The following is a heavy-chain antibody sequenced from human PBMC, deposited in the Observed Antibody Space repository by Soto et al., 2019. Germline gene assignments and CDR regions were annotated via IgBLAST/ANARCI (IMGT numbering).Heavy chain of an antibody. V-gene: IGHV4-38-2*02. J-gene: IGHJ4*02. D-gene: IGHD3-22*01. CDR1: GYSISSGYY. Sequence: SETLSLTCAVSGYSISSGYYLGWILQPPWKGLERIGSIYHSGSTYYNPSLKSRVTISVDTSKNQFSLRLSSVTAADTAVYYCARDTPFGTYYYDSSGYYPDYWGQGTLVTVSS. CDR2: IYHSGST. CDR3: ARDTPFGTYYYDSSGYYPDY.